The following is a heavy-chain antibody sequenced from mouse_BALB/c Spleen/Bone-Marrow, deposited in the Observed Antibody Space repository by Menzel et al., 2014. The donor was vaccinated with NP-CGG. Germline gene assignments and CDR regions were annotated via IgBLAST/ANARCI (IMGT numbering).Heavy chain of an antibody. CDR3: ARGLYYDYEFAY. Sequence: VKLMESGPGLVQPSQSLSITCTVSGFSLTSYGVHWVRQSPGKGLEWLGVIWSGGSTDYNAAFISGLSISKDNSKSQVFFKMNSLQANDTAIYYCARGLYYDYEFAYWGQGTLVTVSA. CDR2: IWSGGST. V-gene: IGHV2-2*02. CDR1: GFSLTSYG. D-gene: IGHD2-4*01. J-gene: IGHJ3*01.